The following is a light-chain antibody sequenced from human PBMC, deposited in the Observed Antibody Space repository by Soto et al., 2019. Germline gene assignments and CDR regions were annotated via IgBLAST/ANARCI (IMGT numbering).Light chain of an antibody. CDR1: QSVSNNY. Sequence: EIVLTQSPGTLSLSPGERATLSCRASQSVSNNYLAWYQQKPGQAPRVLIYGASIRATGIPERFSGSGSGTDFTLTITNLQPEDSAVYYCQQVKGFPLTFGGGTKVDIK. CDR3: QQVKGFPLT. V-gene: IGKV3-20*01. J-gene: IGKJ4*01. CDR2: GAS.